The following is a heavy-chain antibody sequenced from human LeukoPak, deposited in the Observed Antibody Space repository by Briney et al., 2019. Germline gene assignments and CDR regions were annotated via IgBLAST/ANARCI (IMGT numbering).Heavy chain of an antibody. CDR3: AKEGIGAAGRRFDC. J-gene: IGHJ4*02. D-gene: IGHD6-13*01. V-gene: IGHV3-23*01. Sequence: GGSLRLSCVASGFTFSSYGMNWVRQAPGKGLQWVSSIANTGGNTYYADSVRGRFTISRDNSKNTLYLQMNSLRDEDTAVYYCAKEGIGAAGRRFDCWGQGAPVTVSS. CDR2: IANTGGNT. CDR1: GFTFSSYG.